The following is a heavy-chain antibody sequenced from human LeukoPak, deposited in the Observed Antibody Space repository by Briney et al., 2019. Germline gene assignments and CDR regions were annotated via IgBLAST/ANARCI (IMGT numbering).Heavy chain of an antibody. CDR1: GFTFISYW. CDR3: ARELVVIDAFDI. CDR2: INSDGSST. D-gene: IGHD2-15*01. Sequence: GRSLRLSCAASGFTFISYWMHWVRQAPGKGLVWVSRINSDGSSTSYADPVKGRFTISRDNAKITLYLQMNSLRAEDTAVHYCARELVVIDAFDIWGQGTMVTVSS. J-gene: IGHJ3*02. V-gene: IGHV3-74*01.